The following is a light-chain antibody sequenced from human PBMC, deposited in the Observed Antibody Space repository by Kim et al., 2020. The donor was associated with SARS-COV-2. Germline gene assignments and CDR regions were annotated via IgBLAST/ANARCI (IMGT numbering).Light chain of an antibody. J-gene: IGLJ1*01. Sequence: QSVLTQPPSVSGAPGQRVTISCTGSSSNIGAGYDVPWYQQLPGTAPKLLIYGNNNRPSGVPDRFSGSKSGTSASLGITGLQAEDEADYYCGSYDSSLSNYVFGTGTQVTVL. CDR3: GSYDSSLSNYV. CDR2: GNN. V-gene: IGLV1-40*01. CDR1: SSNIGAGYD.